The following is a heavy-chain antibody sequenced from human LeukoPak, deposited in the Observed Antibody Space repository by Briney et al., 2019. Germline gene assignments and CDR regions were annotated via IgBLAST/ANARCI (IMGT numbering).Heavy chain of an antibody. J-gene: IGHJ3*02. Sequence: GATVKISCKASGYTFIDYYMHWVKETPGKGLEWMGRIDPEDDETIYVDKFRGRVTMTADTSTETAYLELTNLTSEDTAVYYCALNFDIWGPGTVVIVSS. CDR2: IDPEDDET. V-gene: IGHV1-69-2*01. CDR3: ALNFDI. CDR1: GYTFIDYY.